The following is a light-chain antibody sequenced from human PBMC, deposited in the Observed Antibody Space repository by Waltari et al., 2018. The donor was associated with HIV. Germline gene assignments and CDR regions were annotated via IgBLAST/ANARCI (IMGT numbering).Light chain of an antibody. CDR1: SSDVGGYNL. Sequence: QSALTQPASVSGSPGQSITISCTGTSSDVGGYNLVSWYQQHPGKAPKLMIYEVNKRPSGVSNRFSGAKYGNTASLTISGLQAEDEADYYCCAYAGSTTYVIFGGGTKLTVL. CDR3: CAYAGSTTYVI. CDR2: EVN. V-gene: IGLV2-23*02. J-gene: IGLJ2*01.